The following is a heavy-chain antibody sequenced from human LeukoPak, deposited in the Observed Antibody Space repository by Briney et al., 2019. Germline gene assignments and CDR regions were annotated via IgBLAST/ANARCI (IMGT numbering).Heavy chain of an antibody. Sequence: PGGSLRLSCAVSGFTFSDHYMDWVRQAPGKGPEWVGRSRNRAKSYTTDYAASVKGRFTISRDDSKSTLYLQMNSLETEDTAVYYCSRDATGDHWGQGTLVSVSS. J-gene: IGHJ4*02. V-gene: IGHV3-72*01. CDR3: SRDATGDH. CDR2: SRNRAKSYTT. CDR1: GFTFSDHY.